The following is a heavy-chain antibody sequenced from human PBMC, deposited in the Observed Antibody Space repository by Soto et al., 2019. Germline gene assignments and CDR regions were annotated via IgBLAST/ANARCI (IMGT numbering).Heavy chain of an antibody. J-gene: IGHJ4*02. Sequence: QVQLVQSGAEEKKPGATVKLSCKASGYTFTSSHMHWVRQAPGQGLEWMGVIDCRGGTTSYTQKFQGRVTMITDASTSTVYMYLDSLRSEDTAVYYCTRDGDGDEWEVLLDYWGQGTLVTVSS. D-gene: IGHD2-21*01. CDR2: IDCRGGTT. CDR3: TRDGDGDEWEVLLDY. CDR1: GYTFTSSH. V-gene: IGHV1-46*03.